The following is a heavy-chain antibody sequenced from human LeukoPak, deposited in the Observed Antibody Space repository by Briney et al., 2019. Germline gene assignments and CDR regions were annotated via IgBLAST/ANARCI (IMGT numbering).Heavy chain of an antibody. J-gene: IGHJ6*02. Sequence: ASVKVSCKVSGSVSSDYAVHWVCQAPGRGLEWMGWIHVGKGDTGSSQKVQGRVTITRDTSASTVYMALRSLRSEDTAVYHCVRTPPGPQSGMDVWCQGTTVTV. CDR1: GSVSSDYA. D-gene: IGHD6-19*01. V-gene: IGHV1-3*01. CDR2: IHVGKGDT. CDR3: VRTPPGPQSGMDV.